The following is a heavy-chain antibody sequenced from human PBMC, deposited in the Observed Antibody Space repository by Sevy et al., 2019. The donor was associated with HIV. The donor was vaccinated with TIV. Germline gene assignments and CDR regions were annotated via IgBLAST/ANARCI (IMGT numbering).Heavy chain of an antibody. CDR1: GGSISSYY. CDR3: AHNEKFGELGNWFDP. V-gene: IGHV4-59*13. D-gene: IGHD3-10*01. CDR2: IYYSGST. J-gene: IGHJ5*02. Sequence: SETLSLTCTVSGGSISSYYWSWIRQPPGKGLEWIGNIYYSGSTNYNPSLKSRVTISLDTSKNQFYLKLRSVTAADTAVYYCAHNEKFGELGNWFDPWGQGTLVTVSS.